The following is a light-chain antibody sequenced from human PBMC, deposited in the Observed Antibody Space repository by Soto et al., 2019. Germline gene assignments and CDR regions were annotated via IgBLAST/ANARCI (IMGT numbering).Light chain of an antibody. Sequence: EIVMTQSPATLSVSPGERATLSCRASQSVSSNLAWYQQKPGQAPRLLIYGASTRATGIPARFSGSGYGTEFTLTISSLQSEDFAVYYCQHYNNCPRTFGQGTKLEIK. CDR1: QSVSSN. CDR2: GAS. V-gene: IGKV3-15*01. J-gene: IGKJ1*01. CDR3: QHYNNCPRT.